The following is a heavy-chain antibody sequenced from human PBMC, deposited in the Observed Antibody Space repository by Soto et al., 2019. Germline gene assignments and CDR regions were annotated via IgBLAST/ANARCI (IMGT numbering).Heavy chain of an antibody. V-gene: IGHV3-7*01. D-gene: IGHD3-22*01. CDR2: IKQDGSEK. J-gene: IGHJ4*02. CDR1: GFTFSSYW. Sequence: EVQLVESGGGLVQPGGSLRLSCAASGFTFSSYWMSWVRQAPGTGLEWVANIKQDGSEKYYVDSVKGRFTISRDNAKNSLNLQMNSLRAEDTAVYYCARVTDYYESSGYFDYWGQGTLVTVSS. CDR3: ARVTDYYESSGYFDY.